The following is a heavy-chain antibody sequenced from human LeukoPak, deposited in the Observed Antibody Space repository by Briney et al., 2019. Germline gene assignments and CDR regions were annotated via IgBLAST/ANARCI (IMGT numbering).Heavy chain of an antibody. D-gene: IGHD2-2*01. Sequence: PSETLSLTCTVSGGSISSYYWSWLRHHPGKGLEWLGYIYYSGSTYNNPSLTSRVNISVHTSKNQFSLKLSSVTAADTAVYYCARESVVPAAIGSNDAFDIWGQGTMVTVSS. CDR2: IYYSGST. J-gene: IGHJ3*02. CDR1: GGSISSYY. CDR3: ARESVVPAAIGSNDAFDI. V-gene: IGHV4-59*06.